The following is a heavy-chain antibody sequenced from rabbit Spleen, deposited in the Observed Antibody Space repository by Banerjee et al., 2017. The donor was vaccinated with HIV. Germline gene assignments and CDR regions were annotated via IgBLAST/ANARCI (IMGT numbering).Heavy chain of an antibody. J-gene: IGHJ4*01. V-gene: IGHV1S40*01. CDR3: ARDGAGGSYFAL. D-gene: IGHD8-1*01. CDR1: GFDFNYYW. Sequence: QSLEESGGDLVKPGASLTLTCTASGFDFNYYWMCWVRQAPGKGLEWIGYIDPVFGITYYANWVNGRFSISRENAQNTVFLQMTSLTAADTATYFCARDGAGGSYFALWGQGTLVTVS. CDR2: IDPVFGIT.